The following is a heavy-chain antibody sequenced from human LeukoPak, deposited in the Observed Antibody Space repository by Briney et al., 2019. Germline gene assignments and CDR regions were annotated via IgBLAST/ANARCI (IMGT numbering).Heavy chain of an antibody. J-gene: IGHJ3*02. D-gene: IGHD7-27*01. Sequence: ASVKVSCKASGYTFTDNHMHWVRQAPGQGLEWMGWISPNSGGTNYAQKFRGRVTMTRDTSLSTAYMELSGLTPDDTAFYYCARRTGDGAFDIWGQGTVVTVSP. V-gene: IGHV1-2*02. CDR3: ARRTGDGAFDI. CDR1: GYTFTDNH. CDR2: ISPNSGGT.